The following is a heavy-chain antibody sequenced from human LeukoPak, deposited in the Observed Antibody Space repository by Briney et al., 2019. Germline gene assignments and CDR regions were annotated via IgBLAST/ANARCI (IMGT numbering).Heavy chain of an antibody. D-gene: IGHD3-22*01. CDR2: ISSSSSTI. CDR3: ARDRFTMIVVGDAFDI. CDR1: GFTFSSYS. V-gene: IGHV3-48*04. Sequence: GGSLRLSCAASGFTFSSYSMNWVRQAPGKGLEWVSYISSSSSTIYYADSVKGRFTISRDNAKNSLYLQMNSLRAEDTAVYYCARDRFTMIVVGDAFDIWGQGTMVTVSS. J-gene: IGHJ3*02.